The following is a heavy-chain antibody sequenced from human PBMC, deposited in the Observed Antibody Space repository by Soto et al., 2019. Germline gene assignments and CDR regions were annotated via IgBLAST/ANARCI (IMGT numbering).Heavy chain of an antibody. CDR3: ASQTYGSGSLYYYYYGMDV. D-gene: IGHD3-10*01. V-gene: IGHV4-34*01. CDR1: GGSFSGYY. CDR2: INHSGST. J-gene: IGHJ6*02. Sequence: QVQLQQWGAGLLKPSETLSLTCAVYGGSFSGYYWSWIRQPPGKGLEWIGEINHSGSTNYNPSLKSRVTISVDTSKNPFSLKLNSVTAADTAVYYCASQTYGSGSLYYYYYGMDVWGQGTTVTVSS.